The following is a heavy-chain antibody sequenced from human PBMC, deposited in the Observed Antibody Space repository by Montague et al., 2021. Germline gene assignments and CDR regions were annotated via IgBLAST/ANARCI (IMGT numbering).Heavy chain of an antibody. D-gene: IGHD3-10*01. J-gene: IGHJ5*02. V-gene: IGHV4-39*01. CDR2: ITYTGNT. CDR1: GGSISSSNYH. CDR3: AKQDYFVSGTSYKGFDP. Sequence: SETLSLTCIVSGGSISSSNYHWGWIRQPPGKGLEWIGSITYTGNTYYNPSLKSRVTMSVDTSRNQFSLKLTSVTAADTAVYYCAKQDYFVSGTSYKGFDPWGQGILVTVPS.